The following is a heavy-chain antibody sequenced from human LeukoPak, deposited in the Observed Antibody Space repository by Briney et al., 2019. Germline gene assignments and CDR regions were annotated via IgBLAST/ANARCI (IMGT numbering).Heavy chain of an antibody. J-gene: IGHJ4*02. CDR2: IFTSGST. CDR1: GASISSFH. V-gene: IGHV4-4*07. CDR3: ACDSNYTY. D-gene: IGHD4-11*01. Sequence: SETLSLTCSVSGASISSFHWSWIRQPAGKGLELIGRIFTSGSTDYNPSLKSRVTISVDKSRNQFSLKLTSVTAADTAVYYCACDSNYTYWGQGTLVTVSS.